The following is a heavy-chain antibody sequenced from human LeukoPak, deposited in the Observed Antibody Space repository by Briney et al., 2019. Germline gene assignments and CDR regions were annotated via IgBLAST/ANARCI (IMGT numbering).Heavy chain of an antibody. V-gene: IGHV3-48*03. J-gene: IGHJ4*02. CDR1: GFTFRSYE. CDR3: ARGGIAVATKADY. Sequence: GGSLTLSCEDSGFTFRSYEMNWVRQAPGKGLEWIAYLSSSGSAFSYADSVKGRFTISRDNSKNTLYLQMNSLRAEDTAVYYCARGGIAVATKADYWGQGTLVTVSS. D-gene: IGHD6-19*01. CDR2: LSSSGSAF.